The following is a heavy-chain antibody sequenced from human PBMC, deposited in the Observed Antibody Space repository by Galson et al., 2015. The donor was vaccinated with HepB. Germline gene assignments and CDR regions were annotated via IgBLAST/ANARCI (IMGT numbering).Heavy chain of an antibody. Sequence: SLRLSCAASGFAFSSYTMHWVRQAPDKGLEWVAVISYDGSNKYYADSVKGRFTISRDNSKSTLFLQMNSLRAEDTALYYCAREWIIAGVKRSALDVWGQGTTVTVS. CDR3: AREWIIAGVKRSALDV. D-gene: IGHD3-16*01. V-gene: IGHV3-30-3*01. J-gene: IGHJ6*02. CDR1: GFAFSSYT. CDR2: ISYDGSNK.